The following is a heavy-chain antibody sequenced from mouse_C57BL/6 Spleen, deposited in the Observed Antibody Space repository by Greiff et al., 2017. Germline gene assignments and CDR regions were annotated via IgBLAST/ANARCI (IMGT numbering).Heavy chain of an antibody. CDR2: IDPETGGT. V-gene: IGHV1-15*01. CDR3: TRGPQLLRYWYFDV. D-gene: IGHD1-1*01. CDR1: GYTFTDYE. Sequence: GASVTLSCKASGYTFTDYEMHWVKQTPVHGLEWIGAIDPETGGTAYNQKFKGKAILTADKSSSTAYMELRSLTSEDSAVYYCTRGPQLLRYWYFDVWGTGTTVTVSS. J-gene: IGHJ1*03.